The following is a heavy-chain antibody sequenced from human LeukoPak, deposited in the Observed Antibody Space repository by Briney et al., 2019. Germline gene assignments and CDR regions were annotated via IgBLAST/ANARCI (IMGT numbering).Heavy chain of an antibody. Sequence: ASVKVSCKASGYTFTSYYMHWVRQAPGQGLEWMGIINPSGGSTSYAQKFQARVTMTRDTSTTTVYMELSSLRSEDTAAYYCARGPPPYGSGTYYLDYWGQGTLVTVSS. CDR1: GYTFTSYY. V-gene: IGHV1-46*01. CDR2: INPSGGST. CDR3: ARGPPPYGSGTYYLDY. D-gene: IGHD3-10*01. J-gene: IGHJ4*02.